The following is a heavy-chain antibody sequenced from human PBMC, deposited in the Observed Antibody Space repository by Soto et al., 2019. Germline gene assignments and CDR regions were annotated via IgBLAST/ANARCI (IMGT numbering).Heavy chain of an antibody. CDR1: GYTFTTSW. V-gene: IGHV5-51*01. CDR2: IDPGDSDT. D-gene: IGHD6-13*01. J-gene: IGHJ4*02. CDR3: ERHAGNSWKGDYFDY. Sequence: GESLKISCKASGYTFTTSWIGWVRQMPGQGLEWMGIIDPGDSDTRYSPSFQGRITISVDKSISTAYLQWSSLEASDTAIYYCERHAGNSWKGDYFDYWGRGALVTVSS.